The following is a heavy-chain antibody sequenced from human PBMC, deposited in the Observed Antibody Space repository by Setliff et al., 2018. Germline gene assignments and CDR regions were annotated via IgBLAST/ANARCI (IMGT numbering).Heavy chain of an antibody. J-gene: IGHJ6*03. Sequence: SETLSLTCAVYGGSFSGYYWSWIRQPPGKGLEWIGEINHSGSTNYSPSLKSRVTISVDTSKNQFSLKLSSVTAADTAVYYCARKSRNIVVVPAAVIYYYYYYMDVWGKGATVTVS. CDR2: INHSGST. CDR3: ARKSRNIVVVPAAVIYYYYYYMDV. D-gene: IGHD2-2*01. V-gene: IGHV4-34*01. CDR1: GGSFSGYY.